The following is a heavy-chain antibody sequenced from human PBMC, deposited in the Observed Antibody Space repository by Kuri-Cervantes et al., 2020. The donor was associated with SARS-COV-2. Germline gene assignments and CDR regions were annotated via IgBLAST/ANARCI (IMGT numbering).Heavy chain of an antibody. D-gene: IGHD6-13*01. J-gene: IGHJ6*02. CDR3: AKERLSSWYHQYGMDV. V-gene: IGHV3-23*01. CDR2: ISGSGGST. Sequence: GASLKISCAASGFTFSSYAMSWVRQAPGKGLEWVSGISGSGGSTYYADSVKGRFTISRDNSKNTLYLQMNSLRAEDTAVYYCAKERLSSWYHQYGMDVWGQGTTVTVSS. CDR1: GFTFSSYA.